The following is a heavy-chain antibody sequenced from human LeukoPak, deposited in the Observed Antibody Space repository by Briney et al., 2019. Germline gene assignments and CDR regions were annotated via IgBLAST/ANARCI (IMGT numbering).Heavy chain of an antibody. D-gene: IGHD3-16*01. CDR2: ISGSGGST. CDR1: GFTFSSYA. J-gene: IGHJ4*02. Sequence: GGSLRLSCAASGFTFSSYAMSWVRQAPGKGLEWVSAISGSGGSTYYADSVKGRFTISRDNSKNTLYLQMNSLRAEDTAVYYCAKWLWGLISRDYFDYWGQGTLVTVSS. CDR3: AKWLWGLISRDYFDY. V-gene: IGHV3-23*01.